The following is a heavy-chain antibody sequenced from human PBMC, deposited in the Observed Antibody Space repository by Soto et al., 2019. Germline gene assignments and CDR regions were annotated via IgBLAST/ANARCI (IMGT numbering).Heavy chain of an antibody. V-gene: IGHV1-3*01. D-gene: IGHD3-10*01. J-gene: IGHJ4*02. Sequence: QVQLVQSGAEVKKPGASVKVSCKASGYTFTSYAMHWVRQAPGQRLEWMGWINAGNGNTKYSQKFQGRVTITRDTSASTAYMELSSLGSEDTAVYYCARDGVYGSGSYYFDYWGQGTLVTVSS. CDR3: ARDGVYGSGSYYFDY. CDR2: INAGNGNT. CDR1: GYTFTSYA.